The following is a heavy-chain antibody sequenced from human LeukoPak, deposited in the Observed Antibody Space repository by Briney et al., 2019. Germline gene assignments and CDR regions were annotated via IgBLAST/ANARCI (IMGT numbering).Heavy chain of an antibody. CDR2: IIPIFGTA. J-gene: IGHJ1*01. CDR1: GGTFSSYA. Sequence: ASVKVSCKASGGTFSSYAISWVRQAPGQGLEWMGRIIPIFGTANYAQKFQGRVTITTDESTSTAYMELSSLRSEDTAVYCCARTYCSSTSCYIREVGEYFQHRGQGTLVTVSS. V-gene: IGHV1-69*05. D-gene: IGHD2-2*02. CDR3: ARTYCSSTSCYIREVGEYFQH.